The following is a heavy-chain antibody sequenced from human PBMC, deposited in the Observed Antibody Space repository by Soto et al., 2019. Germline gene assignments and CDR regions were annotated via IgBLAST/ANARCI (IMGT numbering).Heavy chain of an antibody. CDR2: IYHSGST. V-gene: IGHV4-30-2*01. Sequence: QLQLQESGSGLVKPSQTLSLTCAVSGGSISSGGYSWSCIRQPPGKGLEWIGYIYHSGSTYYNPSLKSRVTISVDRSKNQFSLKLSSVTAADTAVYYCASTRLTVTTGWFDPWGQGTLVTVSS. CDR1: GGSISSGGYS. J-gene: IGHJ5*02. CDR3: ASTRLTVTTGWFDP. D-gene: IGHD4-17*01.